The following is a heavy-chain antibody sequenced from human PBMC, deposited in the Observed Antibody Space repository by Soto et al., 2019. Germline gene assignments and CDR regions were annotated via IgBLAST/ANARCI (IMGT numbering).Heavy chain of an antibody. D-gene: IGHD2-2*02. CDR1: GYTFTSYD. CDR3: ARGVPSSYCSSTSCYTEGGMDV. Sequence: ASVKFSCRASGYTFTSYDINWVRQATGQGLEWMGWMNPNSGNTGYAQKFQGRVTMTRNTSISTAYMELSSLRSEDTAVYYCARGVPSSYCSSTSCYTEGGMDVWGQGTTVTVS. CDR2: MNPNSGNT. J-gene: IGHJ6*02. V-gene: IGHV1-8*01.